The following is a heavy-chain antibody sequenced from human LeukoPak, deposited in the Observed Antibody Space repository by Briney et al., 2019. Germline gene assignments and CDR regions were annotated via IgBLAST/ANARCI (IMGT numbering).Heavy chain of an antibody. CDR2: ISAYNGNT. D-gene: IGHD3-3*01. CDR3: ARVHPDYDFWSGYYDY. J-gene: IGHJ4*02. V-gene: IGHV1-18*01. CDR1: GYTFTSYG. Sequence: ASVKVSCKASGYTFTSYGISWVRQAPGQGLEWMGWISAYNGNTNYAQKLQGRVTMTTDTSTSTAYMELRSLRSEDTAVYYCARVHPDYDFWSGYYDYWGQGTLVTVSS.